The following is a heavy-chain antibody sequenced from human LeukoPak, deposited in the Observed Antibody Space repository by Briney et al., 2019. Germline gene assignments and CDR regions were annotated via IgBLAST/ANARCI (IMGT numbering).Heavy chain of an antibody. D-gene: IGHD4-11*01. CDR1: GFTFNHYG. Sequence: PGGSLRLSCVGAGFTFNHYGMHWVRQAAGKGLEWVAVIRSDGTNSYYADSVKGRFTISRVDYENTVYLQMNSLRPEDTAVYYCARDAQRGFDYSNSLRYWGQGTPVIVST. CDR3: ARDAQRGFDYSNSLRY. J-gene: IGHJ4*02. V-gene: IGHV3-33*01. CDR2: IRSDGTNS.